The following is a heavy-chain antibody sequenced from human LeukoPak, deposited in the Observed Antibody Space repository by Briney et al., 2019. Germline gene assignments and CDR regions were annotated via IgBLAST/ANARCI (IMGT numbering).Heavy chain of an antibody. CDR3: ARARRGGDHDSYFDY. CDR1: GYTFTNYG. D-gene: IGHD2-21*02. J-gene: IGHJ4*02. V-gene: IGHV1-18*01. CDR2: ISAFNGHT. Sequence: ASVKVSCKAFGYTFTNYGISWVRQAPGQGLEWMGWISAFNGHTNYAQKYQDRVTMTTDSATRTAYMDLRSLRSDDTAVYYCARARRGGDHDSYFDYWGQGTPVTVSS.